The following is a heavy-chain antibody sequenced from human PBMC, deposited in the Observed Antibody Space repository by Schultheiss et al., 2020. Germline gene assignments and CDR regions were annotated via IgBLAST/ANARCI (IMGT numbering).Heavy chain of an antibody. V-gene: IGHV1-8*01. Sequence: ASVKVSCKASGYTFTSYDINWVRQATGQGLEWMGWMNPNSGNTGYAQKFQGRVTMTRNTSISTAYMELSSLTSEDTAVYYCARESDRGYGDYVDYWGQGTLVTVSS. CDR1: GYTFTSYD. CDR3: ARESDRGYGDYVDY. J-gene: IGHJ4*02. CDR2: MNPNSGNT. D-gene: IGHD5-12*01.